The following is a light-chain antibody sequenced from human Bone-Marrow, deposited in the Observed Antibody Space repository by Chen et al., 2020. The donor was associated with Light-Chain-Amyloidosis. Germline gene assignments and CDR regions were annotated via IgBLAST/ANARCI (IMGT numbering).Light chain of an antibody. J-gene: IGLJ3*02. CDR2: SDN. V-gene: IGLV1-44*01. CDR1: SSNIGSNT. CDR3: ATWDDSLTGRV. Sequence: QSVLTQPPSASGTPGQRVTISCSGSSSNIGSNTVDWFQQLPGTAPKLLIHSDNQRPSGVPDRCSGSKSDTSASLAISGLQSEDEADYNCATWDDSLTGRVFGGGTKLTVL.